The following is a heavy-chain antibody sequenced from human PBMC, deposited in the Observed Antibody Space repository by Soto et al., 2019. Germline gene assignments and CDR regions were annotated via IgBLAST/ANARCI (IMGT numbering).Heavy chain of an antibody. Sequence: PGGSLRLSCAASGFTFSSYSMNWVRQAPGKGLEWVGRIKSKTDGGTTDYAAPVKGRFTISRDDSKNTLYLQMNSLKTEDTAVYYCTAVQLEPRLGTFYYWGQGTLVTVSS. CDR2: IKSKTDGGTT. CDR1: GFTFSSYS. CDR3: TAVQLEPRLGTFYY. J-gene: IGHJ4*02. D-gene: IGHD1-1*01. V-gene: IGHV3-15*07.